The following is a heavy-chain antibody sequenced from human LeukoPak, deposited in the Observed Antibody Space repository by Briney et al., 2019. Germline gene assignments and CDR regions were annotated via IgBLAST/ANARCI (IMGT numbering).Heavy chain of an antibody. CDR1: GYTFTSYA. V-gene: IGHV1-18*01. CDR3: ARLNTAMVWWIDY. Sequence: ASVKVSCKASGYTFTSYAMHWVRQAPGQRLEWMGWISAYNGNTNYAQKLQGRVTMTTDTSTSTAYMELRSLRADDTAVYFCARLNTAMVWWIDYWGQGTLVTVSS. J-gene: IGHJ4*02. D-gene: IGHD5-18*01. CDR2: ISAYNGNT.